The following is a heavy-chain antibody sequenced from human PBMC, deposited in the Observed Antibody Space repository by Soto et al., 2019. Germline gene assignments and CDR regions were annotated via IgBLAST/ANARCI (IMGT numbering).Heavy chain of an antibody. V-gene: IGHV4-34*01. Sequence: LSLTCAVYGGSFSGYYWSWIRQPPGKGLEWIGEINHSGSTNYNPSLKSRVTISVDTSKNQFSLKLGSVTAADTAVYYCARVGYSSSWYPYNWFDPWGQGTLVTVSS. CDR2: INHSGST. CDR1: GGSFSGYY. J-gene: IGHJ5*02. D-gene: IGHD6-13*01. CDR3: ARVGYSSSWYPYNWFDP.